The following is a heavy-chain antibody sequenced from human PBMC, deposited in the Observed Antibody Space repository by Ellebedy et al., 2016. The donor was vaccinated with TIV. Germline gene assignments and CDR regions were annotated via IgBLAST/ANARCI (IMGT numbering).Heavy chain of an antibody. V-gene: IGHV4-34*01. D-gene: IGHD6-19*01. CDR2: INHSGST. CDR3: ARGSVSGLGFDP. J-gene: IGHJ5*02. CDR1: GGSFSGYY. Sequence: GSLRLXCAVYGGSFSGYYWSWIRQPPGKGLEWIGEINHSGSTNYNPSLKSRVTISVDTSKNQFSLKLSSVTAADTAVYYCARGSVSGLGFDPWGQGTLVTVSS.